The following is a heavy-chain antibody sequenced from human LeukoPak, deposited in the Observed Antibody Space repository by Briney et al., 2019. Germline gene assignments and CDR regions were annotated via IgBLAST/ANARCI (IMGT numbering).Heavy chain of an antibody. CDR3: AKTWGSKGRRDYYFDY. V-gene: IGHV3-23*01. J-gene: IGHJ4*02. Sequence: PGGSLTHSCAVSGFTLSSYAMSWLRQAPGKGLVGFAAIRGSGGSTHYADSVKGRFTISRDNSKNTLYLQMNSLRAEDTAVYYCAKTWGSKGRRDYYFDYWGQGTLVTVSS. CDR2: IRGSGGST. D-gene: IGHD7-27*01. CDR1: GFTLSSYA.